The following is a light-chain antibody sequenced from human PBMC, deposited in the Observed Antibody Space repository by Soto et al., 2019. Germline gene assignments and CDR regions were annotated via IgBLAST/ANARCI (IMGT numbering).Light chain of an antibody. V-gene: IGKV1-5*03. J-gene: IGKJ1*01. Sequence: DIQMTQSPSTLSASVGDRVTITCRASQSISSWLAWYQQKPGKAPKLLIYKASSLESGVPSRFSGSGSGTEFTLTISSLVPDDFATYYCQQYNSPWTFGPGTKVEIK. CDR1: QSISSW. CDR3: QQYNSPWT. CDR2: KAS.